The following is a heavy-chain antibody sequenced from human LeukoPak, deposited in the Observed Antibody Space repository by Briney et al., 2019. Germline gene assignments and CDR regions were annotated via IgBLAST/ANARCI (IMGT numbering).Heavy chain of an antibody. V-gene: IGHV4-4*02. CDR1: GGSTTTNW. J-gene: IGHJ4*02. CDR3: ARAAAYNLDY. CDR2: IYHSGDT. D-gene: IGHD6-13*01. Sequence: PSETLSLTCAVSGGSTTTNWYGWVRQPPGKGLEWIGEIYHSGDTNYNPSLKSRVIISVDKSKNQLSLNVISVTAADTAVYYCARAAAYNLDYWGQGILVTVSS.